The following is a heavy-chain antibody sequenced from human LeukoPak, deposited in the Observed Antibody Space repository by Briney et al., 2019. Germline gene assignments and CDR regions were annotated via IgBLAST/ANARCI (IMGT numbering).Heavy chain of an antibody. D-gene: IGHD1-26*01. CDR1: GFTFSSYS. Sequence: GGSLRLSCAASGFTFSSYSMNWVRQAPGKGLEWVSSISGGGGHTYYADSVKGRFTISRDNSKNTLYLQMNSLRAEDTAIYYCAKQVGQVDYWGQGTLVTVSS. J-gene: IGHJ4*02. CDR2: ISGGGGHT. V-gene: IGHV3-23*01. CDR3: AKQVGQVDY.